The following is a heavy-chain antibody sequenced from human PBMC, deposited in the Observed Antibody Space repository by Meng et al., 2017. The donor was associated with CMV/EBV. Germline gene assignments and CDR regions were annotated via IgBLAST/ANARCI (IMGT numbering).Heavy chain of an antibody. V-gene: IGHV4-34*01. J-gene: IGHJ6*02. CDR2: INHSGST. CDR1: GGSFSGYY. D-gene: IGHD2-2*02. CDR3: ARADIVVVPAAIRYYYYGMDV. Sequence: SQTLSLTCAVYGGSFSGYYWSWLRQPPGKGLEWIGEINHSGSTNYNPSLKSRVTISVDTSKNQFSLKLSSVTAADTAVYYCARADIVVVPAAIRYYYYGMDVWGQGTTVTVSS.